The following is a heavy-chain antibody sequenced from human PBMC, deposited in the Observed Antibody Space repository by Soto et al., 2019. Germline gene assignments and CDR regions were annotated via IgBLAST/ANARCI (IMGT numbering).Heavy chain of an antibody. CDR1: GFTFSSYG. CDR3: AKDWGGGDRRFDP. Sequence: QVQLVESGGGVVQPGRSLRLSCAASGFTFSSYGMHWVRQAPGKGLEWVAVISYDGSNKYYADSVKGRFTISRDNSKNTLYLQMNSLRAEDTAVYYCAKDWGGGDRRFDPWGQGTLVTVSS. J-gene: IGHJ5*02. D-gene: IGHD2-21*01. V-gene: IGHV3-30*18. CDR2: ISYDGSNK.